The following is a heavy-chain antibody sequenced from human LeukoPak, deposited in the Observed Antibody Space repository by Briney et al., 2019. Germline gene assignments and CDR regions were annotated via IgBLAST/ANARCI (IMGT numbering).Heavy chain of an antibody. CDR2: IYTSGST. D-gene: IGHD1-26*01. CDR1: GGSISSYY. J-gene: IGHJ4*02. CDR3: ASGGLYSGSYYVDY. V-gene: IGHV4-4*07. Sequence: SSETLSLTCTVSGGSISSYYWSWIRQLAGKGLEWIGRIYTSGSTNYNPSLKSRVTMSVDTSKNQFSLKLSSVTAADTAVYYCASGGLYSGSYYVDYWGQGTLVTVSS.